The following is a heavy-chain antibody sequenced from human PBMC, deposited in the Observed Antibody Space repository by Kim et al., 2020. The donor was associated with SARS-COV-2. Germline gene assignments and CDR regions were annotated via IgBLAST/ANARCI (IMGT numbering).Heavy chain of an antibody. CDR2: MNPDSADT. Sequence: ASVKVSCKASGYTFTSYDIDWVRQASGQGLEWMGWMNPDSADTGYVQKFQGRITMTRDTSTNTAYMELTSLTSDDTAVYFCARGRNSNGAGTYYTDYWGQGTLMTVSS. V-gene: IGHV1-8*01. CDR3: ARGRNSNGAGTYYTDY. J-gene: IGHJ4*02. CDR1: GYTFTSYD. D-gene: IGHD3-10*01.